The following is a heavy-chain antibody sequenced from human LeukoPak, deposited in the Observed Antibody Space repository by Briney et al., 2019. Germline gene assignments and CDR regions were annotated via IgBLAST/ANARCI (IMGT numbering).Heavy chain of an antibody. CDR3: ARESGHCYGDNCFYFFDL. D-gene: IGHD2-21*01. V-gene: IGHV1-46*01. CDR2: INPSGGST. J-gene: IGHJ4*02. CDR1: GYTFTNYY. Sequence: ASVKVSCKASGYTFTNYYMHWVRQAPGQGLEWMGIINPSGGSTSYAQKFQGRVTMTTDTSTNTAYMELRSLRSDDTAVYYCARESGHCYGDNCFYFFDLWGQGFLVTVSS.